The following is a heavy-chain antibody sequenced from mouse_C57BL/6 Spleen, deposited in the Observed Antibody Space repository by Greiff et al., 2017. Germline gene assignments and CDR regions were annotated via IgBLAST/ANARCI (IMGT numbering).Heavy chain of an antibody. CDR3: AVSTMITTPYAMDY. CDR1: GFSLTSYG. D-gene: IGHD2-4*01. V-gene: IGHV2-6*03. CDR2: IWSDGST. J-gene: IGHJ4*01. Sequence: VQLQQSGPGLVAPSQSLSITCTVSGFSLTSYGVHWVRQPPGKGLEWLVVIWSDGSTTYNSALKSRLSISKDNSKSQVFLKMNSLQTDDTAMYYCAVSTMITTPYAMDYWGQGTSVTVSS.